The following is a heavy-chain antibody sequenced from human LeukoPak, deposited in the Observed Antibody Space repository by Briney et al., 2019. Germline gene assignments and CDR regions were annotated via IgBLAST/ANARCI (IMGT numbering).Heavy chain of an antibody. CDR2: IYYTGST. Sequence: ASETLSLTCTVSGVSISSHYWSWIRQSPGKRLEWIGNIYYTGSTTYNPSLKNRVAISIDTSKNQFSLTLNSVTAADAAVYYCASAGNPHYFDFWGQGPLITVSS. V-gene: IGHV4-59*11. J-gene: IGHJ4*02. CDR1: GVSISSHY. CDR3: ASAGNPHYFDF.